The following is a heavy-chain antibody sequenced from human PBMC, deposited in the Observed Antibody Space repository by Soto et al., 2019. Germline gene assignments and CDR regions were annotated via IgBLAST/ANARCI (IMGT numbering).Heavy chain of an antibody. Sequence: QVQLVESGGGMVQPGTSLRLSCAASGFTFSTYSMHWVRQAPGKGLEWVAVISYDGSNKYYTESVKGRFTISRDNSKNTLYLQMNSLRAEDTAVYYCAREAQEAWFDPWGQGTLVAVSS. J-gene: IGHJ5*02. CDR2: ISYDGSNK. V-gene: IGHV3-30-3*01. CDR1: GFTFSTYS. CDR3: AREAQEAWFDP.